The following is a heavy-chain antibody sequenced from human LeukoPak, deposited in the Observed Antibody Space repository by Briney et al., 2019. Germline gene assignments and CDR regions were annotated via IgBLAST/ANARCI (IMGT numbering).Heavy chain of an antibody. CDR2: ISSSGSTI. D-gene: IGHD3-10*01. Sequence: GGSLRLSCAASGFTFSSYEMNWVRQAPGKGLEWVSYISSSGSTIYYADSVKGRFTISRDNAKNSLYLQMNSLRADDTAVYYCARPPMVRGVIIRSGNYWGQGTLVTVSS. CDR1: GFTFSSYE. CDR3: ARPPMVRGVIIRSGNY. V-gene: IGHV3-48*03. J-gene: IGHJ4*02.